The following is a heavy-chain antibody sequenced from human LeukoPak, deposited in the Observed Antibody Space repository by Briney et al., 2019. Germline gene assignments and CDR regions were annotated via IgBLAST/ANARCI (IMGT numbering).Heavy chain of an antibody. D-gene: IGHD3-22*01. CDR1: GFTFGDYA. CDR2: IYSGGST. CDR3: ARDHYYDSSGYPGFDY. J-gene: IGHJ4*02. Sequence: GGSLRLSCTASGFTFGDYAMNWFRQAPGKGLEWVSVIYSGGSTYYADSVKGRFTISRDNSKNTLYLQMNSLRAEDTAVYYCARDHYYDSSGYPGFDYWGQGTLVTVSS. V-gene: IGHV3-53*01.